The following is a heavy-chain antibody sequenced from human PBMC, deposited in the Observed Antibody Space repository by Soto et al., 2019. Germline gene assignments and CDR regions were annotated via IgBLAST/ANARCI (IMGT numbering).Heavy chain of an antibody. CDR1: GFTFSSHW. V-gene: IGHV3-7*01. Sequence: EVQLVESGGGLVQPGGSLRLSCAASGFTFSSHWMSWVRQAPGKGLEWVANIKVDGSEKYYVDSGRGRFSISRDNAKDSLYLQMNSLRAEDTAVYYCTRDSYDSSGYYYDFFDYWGQGTLVTV. D-gene: IGHD3-22*01. CDR2: IKVDGSEK. CDR3: TRDSYDSSGYYYDFFDY. J-gene: IGHJ4*02.